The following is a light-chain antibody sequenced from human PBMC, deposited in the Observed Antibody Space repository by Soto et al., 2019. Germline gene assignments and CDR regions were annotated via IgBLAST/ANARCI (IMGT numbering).Light chain of an antibody. V-gene: IGKV1-5*03. J-gene: IGKJ4*01. CDR1: ESVSRW. CDR3: QQYNSYPLT. Sequence: IQMTKSPSTRSASVGDRVNITCLVSESVSRWLDWYQQKPGKAPKLLIYMASSLESGVPSRFSGSGSGTEFTLTISSVQADDVGTYYCQQYNSYPLTFGGGTKVDIK. CDR2: MAS.